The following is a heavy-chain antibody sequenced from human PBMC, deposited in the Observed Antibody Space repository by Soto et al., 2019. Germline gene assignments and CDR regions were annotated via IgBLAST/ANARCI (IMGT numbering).Heavy chain of an antibody. CDR3: ARPPYGDFRPPYYYYYMDV. D-gene: IGHD4-17*01. CDR2: ISSSSSTI. J-gene: IGHJ6*03. Sequence: EVQLVESGGGLVQPGRSLRLSCAASGFTFSSYSMNWVRQAPGKGLEWVSYISSSSSTIYYADSVKGRFTISRDNAKNSLYLQMNSLRAEDTAVYYCARPPYGDFRPPYYYYYMDVWGKGTTVTVSS. CDR1: GFTFSSYS. V-gene: IGHV3-48*01.